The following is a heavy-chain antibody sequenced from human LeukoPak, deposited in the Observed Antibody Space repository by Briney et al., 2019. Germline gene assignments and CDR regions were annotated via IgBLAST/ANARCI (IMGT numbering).Heavy chain of an antibody. CDR2: INPSGGST. CDR3: ARSPNDFWSGYYFSY. D-gene: IGHD3-3*01. V-gene: IGHV1-46*03. Sequence: ASVKVSCKASGYTFTGYYMHWVRQAPGQGLEWMGIINPSGGSTSYAQKFQGRVTMTRDTSTSTVYMELSSLRSEDTAVYYCARSPNDFWSGYYFSYWGQGTLVTVSS. CDR1: GYTFTGYY. J-gene: IGHJ4*02.